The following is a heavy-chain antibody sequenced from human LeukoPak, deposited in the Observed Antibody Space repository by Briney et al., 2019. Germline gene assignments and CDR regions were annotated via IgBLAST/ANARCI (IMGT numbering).Heavy chain of an antibody. CDR3: ARMERFLEWSFDY. Sequence: GGSLRLSXAASGFTVSSNYMSWVRQAPGKGLEWVSVIYSGGSTYYADSVKGRFTISRDNSKNTLYLQMNSLRAEDTAVYYCARMERFLEWSFDYWGQGTLVTVSS. D-gene: IGHD3-3*01. CDR2: IYSGGST. CDR1: GFTVSSNY. V-gene: IGHV3-53*01. J-gene: IGHJ4*02.